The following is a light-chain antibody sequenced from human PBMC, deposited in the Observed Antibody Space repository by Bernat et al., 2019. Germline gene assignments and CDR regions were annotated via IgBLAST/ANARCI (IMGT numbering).Light chain of an antibody. CDR1: QVIGTY. CDR2: GAS. Sequence: DIQLTQSPPFLSASVGDRVTITCRASQVIGTYLAWYQQKPGKAPNLLIYGASTLQAGAPSRFSGSGSGTEFTLTISSLQPEDSGSYYCQQLNSFPITFGQGTRLEIE. CDR3: QQLNSFPIT. J-gene: IGKJ5*01. V-gene: IGKV1-9*01.